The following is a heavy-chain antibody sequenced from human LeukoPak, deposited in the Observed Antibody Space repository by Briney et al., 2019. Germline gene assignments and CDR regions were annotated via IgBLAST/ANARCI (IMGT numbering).Heavy chain of an antibody. CDR3: AGSGCSSTSCYINY. V-gene: IGHV4-34*01. D-gene: IGHD2-2*02. CDR1: GGSFSGYY. Sequence: SETLSLTCAVYGGSFSGYYWSWIRQPPGKGLEWIGEISHSGSTNYNPSLKSRVTISVDTSKNQFSLKLSSVTAADTAVYYCAGSGCSSTSCYINYWGQGTLVTVSS. J-gene: IGHJ4*02. CDR2: ISHSGST.